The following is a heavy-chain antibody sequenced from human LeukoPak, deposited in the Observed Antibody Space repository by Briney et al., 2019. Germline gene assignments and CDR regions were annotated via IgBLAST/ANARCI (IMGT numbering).Heavy chain of an antibody. D-gene: IGHD2/OR15-2a*01. Sequence: GGSLRLSCEASGITVSSNYMSWVRQAPGKGLEWVSVIYRGTTTDYADSVKGRFTISRDNSKNTLYLQINSLRAEDTAIYYCSNAHFRDYWGQGTLVTVSS. CDR1: GITVSSNY. V-gene: IGHV3-66*01. J-gene: IGHJ4*02. CDR2: IYRGTTT. CDR3: SNAHFRDY.